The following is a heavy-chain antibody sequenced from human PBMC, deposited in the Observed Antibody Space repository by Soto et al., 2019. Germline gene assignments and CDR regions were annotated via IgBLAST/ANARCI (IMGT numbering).Heavy chain of an antibody. CDR3: ERDHFYDSSRYHHYAMVL. J-gene: IGHJ6*02. V-gene: IGHV3-21*01. Sequence: GGSLRLSCAASGFTFSSYSMNWVRQAPGKGLEWVSSISSSSSYIYYADSVKGRFTISRDNAKNSVYLQMNSLRAEDTAVYYCERDHFYDSSRYHHYAMVLWGPGITVTLSS. CDR2: ISSSSSYI. D-gene: IGHD3-22*01. CDR1: GFTFSSYS.